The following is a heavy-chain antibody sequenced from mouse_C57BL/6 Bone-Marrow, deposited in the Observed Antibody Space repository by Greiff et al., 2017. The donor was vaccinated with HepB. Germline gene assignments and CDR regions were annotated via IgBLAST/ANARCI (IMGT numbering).Heavy chain of an antibody. V-gene: IGHV3-8*01. CDR1: GYSITSDY. J-gene: IGHJ2*01. CDR2: ISYSGST. CDR3: AGGSSHPYYFDY. Sequence: EVKVVESGPGLAKPSQTLSLTCSVTGYSITSDYWNWIRKFPGNKLEYMGYISYSGSTYYNPSLKSRISITRDTSKNQYYLQLNSVTTEDTATYYCAGGSSHPYYFDYWGQGTTLTVSS. D-gene: IGHD1-1*01.